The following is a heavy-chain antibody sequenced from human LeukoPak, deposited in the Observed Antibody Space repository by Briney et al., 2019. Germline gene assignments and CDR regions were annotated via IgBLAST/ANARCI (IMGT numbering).Heavy chain of an antibody. CDR2: ISSSSSYI. Sequence: PGGSLRLSCAASGFTFSSYSMNWVRQAPGKGLEWVSSISSSSSYIYYADSVKGRFTISRDNAKNSLYLQMNSQRAEDTAVYYCAKDLGIVVVPAAFDIWGQGTMVTVSS. J-gene: IGHJ3*02. D-gene: IGHD2-2*01. CDR3: AKDLGIVVVPAAFDI. CDR1: GFTFSSYS. V-gene: IGHV3-21*01.